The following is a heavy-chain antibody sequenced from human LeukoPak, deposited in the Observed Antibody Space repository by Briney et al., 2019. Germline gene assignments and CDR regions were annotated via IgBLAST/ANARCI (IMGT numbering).Heavy chain of an antibody. CDR3: ARDLHYYVAMDV. CDR1: GFTFSSYW. D-gene: IGHD3-10*02. V-gene: IGHV3-74*01. J-gene: IGHJ6*02. Sequence: GGSLRLSCAASGFTFSSYWIHWVRQAPGKGPVWVSRINSDGSSIRYADSVKGRITISRDNAKNTVYLQMNSLRAEDTAVYYCARDLHYYVAMDVWGQGTTVTVSS. CDR2: INSDGSSI.